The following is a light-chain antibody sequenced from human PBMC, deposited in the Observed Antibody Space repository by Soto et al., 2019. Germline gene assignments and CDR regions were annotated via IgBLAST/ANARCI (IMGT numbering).Light chain of an antibody. CDR2: DAS. V-gene: IGKV3-11*01. J-gene: IGKJ2*01. CDR3: QQRSNWPPYT. CDR1: QSVSSY. Sequence: EIVLTQSPATLYSSPGERATLSCRASQSVSSYLAWYQQKPGQAPRLLIYDASNRATGIPARFSGSASGTDFTLTISSLEPEDFAVYYCQQRSNWPPYTFGQGTKLEIK.